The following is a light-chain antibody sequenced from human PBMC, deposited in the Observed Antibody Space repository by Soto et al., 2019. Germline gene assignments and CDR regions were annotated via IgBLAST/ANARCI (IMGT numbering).Light chain of an antibody. V-gene: IGLV2-8*01. Sequence: QAVVTQPPSASGSPGQSVTISCTGTSSDVGGYNSVSWYQQHPGKAPKLMIYEVSKRPSGVPDRFSGSKSGNTASLTVSGLQAEDEADYYCSSYAGINNLLFGGGTQLTVL. CDR2: EVS. CDR3: SSYAGINNLL. J-gene: IGLJ2*01. CDR1: SSDVGGYNS.